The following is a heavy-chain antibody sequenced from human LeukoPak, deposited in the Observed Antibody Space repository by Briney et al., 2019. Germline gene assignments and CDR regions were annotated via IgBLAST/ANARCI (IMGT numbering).Heavy chain of an antibody. J-gene: IGHJ4*02. D-gene: IGHD3-16*02. V-gene: IGHV4-4*07. CDR3: ARGFYDYVWGSYRFDY. Sequence: SETLSLTCTVSGGSMKNYYWSWIRQPAGKELEWIWRICTSGSTNDNPSLKSRVDMSIDMSKNQFSLQMTSVTAADTAVYYCARGFYDYVWGSYRFDYWGQGILVTVSS. CDR1: GGSMKNYY. CDR2: ICTSGST.